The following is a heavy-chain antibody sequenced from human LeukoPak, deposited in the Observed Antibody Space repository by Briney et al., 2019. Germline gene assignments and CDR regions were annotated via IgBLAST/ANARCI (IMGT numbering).Heavy chain of an antibody. D-gene: IGHD1-26*01. CDR1: GFTLSTNA. CDR3: AKDVGKWESLHFFDY. V-gene: IGHV3-23*01. Sequence: GGSLRLSCLTSGFTLSTNAMSWVRQAPGKGLEWISGISGSGASTYHADSVKGRFTISRDDSRNTLYLQMNSLRGDDTAVYYCAKDVGKWESLHFFDYWGQGTLVTVSS. J-gene: IGHJ4*02. CDR2: ISGSGAST.